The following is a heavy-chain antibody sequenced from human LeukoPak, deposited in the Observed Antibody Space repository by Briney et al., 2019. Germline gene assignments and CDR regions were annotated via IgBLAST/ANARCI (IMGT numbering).Heavy chain of an antibody. D-gene: IGHD3-10*01. CDR3: ARDNYGFLDY. CDR2: INSDGSGT. CDR1: GFTLSTYW. J-gene: IGHJ4*02. V-gene: IGHV3-74*01. Sequence: GGSLRLSCAASGFTLSTYWMHWVRQAPGKGLVWVSQINSDGSGTSYTDSVKGRFTISRDNAKNTLYLQMNSLGAEDTAVYYCARDNYGFLDYWGQGTLVTVSS.